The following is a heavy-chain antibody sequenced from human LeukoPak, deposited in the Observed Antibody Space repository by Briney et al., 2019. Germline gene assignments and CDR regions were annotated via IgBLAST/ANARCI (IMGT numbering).Heavy chain of an antibody. CDR2: ISSASNTI. J-gene: IGHJ5*02. D-gene: IGHD3-10*01. Sequence: GWSLRLSCAASGFTFSSYSMNWVRQAPGKGLEWVSYISSASNTIYYAVSVKGRFTMYRDNAKNSLYLQMNSVRAEDTTMYYCARDGWFGDYNWFDPWGQGTLVTVSS. V-gene: IGHV3-48*01. CDR1: GFTFSSYS. CDR3: ARDGWFGDYNWFDP.